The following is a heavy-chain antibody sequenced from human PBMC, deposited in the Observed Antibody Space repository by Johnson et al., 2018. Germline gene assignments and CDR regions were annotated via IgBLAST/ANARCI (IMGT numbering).Heavy chain of an antibody. CDR3: ARQDSSRLYFQH. D-gene: IGHD6-13*01. V-gene: IGHV4-39*01. CDR2: FYSSGST. CDR1: IGSIRSTTYY. Sequence: QVQLQVSGPGLVKXSETLSLTCTVSIGSIRSTTYYWGWIRPPPGKGLGWLGTFYSSGSTSYNASLKSLFTIAVDTAKNQFSLRLNFVTAADTAMYYCARQDSSRLYFQHWGKGTLVTVSS. J-gene: IGHJ1*01.